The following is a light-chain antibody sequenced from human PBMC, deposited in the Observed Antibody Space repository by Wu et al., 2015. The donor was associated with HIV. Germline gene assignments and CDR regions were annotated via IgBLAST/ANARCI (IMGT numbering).Light chain of an antibody. CDR3: QQYGSSPFT. CDR2: GSF. V-gene: IGKV3-15*01. J-gene: IGKJ3*01. CDR1: QSVSNS. Sequence: EVVMTQSPATLSVSPGERATLSCRTSQSVSNSLAWYQHKPGQGPRLLIYGSFTRASGTPARFSGSGSGTEFTLTISDIQSEDFAVFYCQQYGSSPFTVGPGTRVDIK.